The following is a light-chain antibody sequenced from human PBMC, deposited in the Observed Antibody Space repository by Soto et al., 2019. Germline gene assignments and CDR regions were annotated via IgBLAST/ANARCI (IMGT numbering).Light chain of an antibody. CDR2: GAS. J-gene: IGKJ5*01. CDR3: QHFGGTTFT. Sequence: EIVLTQSPGTLSVSPGERATVSCRASQTVSSGFLAWYQQKVGQAPRLLIYGASTRATGIPDRFSGSGSGTDFTLTIDRLEPGDFAVYYCQHFGGTTFTFGQGTRLEI. CDR1: QTVSSGF. V-gene: IGKV3-20*01.